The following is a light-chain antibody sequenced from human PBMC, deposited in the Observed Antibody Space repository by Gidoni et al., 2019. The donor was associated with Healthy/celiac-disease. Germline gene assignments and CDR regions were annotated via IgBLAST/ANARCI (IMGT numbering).Light chain of an antibody. CDR1: QSISSY. V-gene: IGKV1-39*01. J-gene: IGKJ2*01. CDR2: AAS. Sequence: DIQMTQSPSSLSASVGDRVTITCRASQSISSYLNWYQQKPGKAPKLLIYAASSLQSGVPSRFSGSGSGTDFTLTISSLQPEDFATYYCQQSYSTPHMYTFGQXTKLEIK. CDR3: QQSYSTPHMYT.